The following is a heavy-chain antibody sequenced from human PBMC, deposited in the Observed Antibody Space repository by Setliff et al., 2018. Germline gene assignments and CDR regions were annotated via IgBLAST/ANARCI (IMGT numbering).Heavy chain of an antibody. CDR1: GGSLSGYC. V-gene: IGHV4-34*01. D-gene: IGHD3-22*01. CDR2: ISYSGSA. CDR3: ARGHSYESRNSFVFYSNGLDV. J-gene: IGHJ6*02. Sequence: PSETLSLTCAVYGGSLSGYCWSWIHQSPGRGLEWIGQISYSGSATYNPSLKSRVTISRDTSKNQFSLKLNSVTAADTAVFYCARGHSYESRNSFVFYSNGLDVWGQGTTVTVSS.